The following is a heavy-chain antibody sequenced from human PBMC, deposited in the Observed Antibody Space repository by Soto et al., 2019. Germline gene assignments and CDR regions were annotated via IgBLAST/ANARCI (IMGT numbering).Heavy chain of an antibody. D-gene: IGHD3-9*01. V-gene: IGHV3-33*01. Sequence: GGSLRLSCAASGFTFSSYGMHWVRQAPGKGLEWVAVIWYDGSNKYYADSVKGRFTISRDNSKNTLYLQMNSLRAEDTAVYYCARDRTYYDILTGYYTSPPGVWGQGTTVTVSS. CDR2: IWYDGSNK. CDR3: ARDRTYYDILTGYYTSPPGV. CDR1: GFTFSSYG. J-gene: IGHJ6*02.